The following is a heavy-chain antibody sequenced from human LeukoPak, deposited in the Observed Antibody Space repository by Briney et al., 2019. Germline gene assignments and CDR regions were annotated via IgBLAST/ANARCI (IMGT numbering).Heavy chain of an antibody. CDR3: APSEETPYFDY. V-gene: IGHV1-69*02. CDR2: IIPILGIA. Sequence: GASVKVSCKASGGTFSSYTIRWVRQAPGQGLEWIGRIIPILGIANYAQKFQGRVTITADKSTSTAYMELSSLRSEDTAVYYCAPSEETPYFDYWGQGTLVTVSS. J-gene: IGHJ4*02. CDR1: GGTFSSYT.